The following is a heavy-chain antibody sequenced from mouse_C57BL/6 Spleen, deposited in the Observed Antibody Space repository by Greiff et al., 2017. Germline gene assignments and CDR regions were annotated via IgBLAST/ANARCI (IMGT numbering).Heavy chain of an antibody. V-gene: IGHV5-4*01. D-gene: IGHD2-3*01. Sequence: EVKLEESGGGLVKPGGSLKLSCAASGFTFSSYAMSWVRQTPEKRLEWVATISDGGSYTYYPDNVKGRFTISRDNAKNNLYLQMSHLKSEDTAMYYCARDGYYASFDYWGQGTTLTVSS. CDR1: GFTFSSYA. CDR3: ARDGYYASFDY. J-gene: IGHJ2*01. CDR2: ISDGGSYT.